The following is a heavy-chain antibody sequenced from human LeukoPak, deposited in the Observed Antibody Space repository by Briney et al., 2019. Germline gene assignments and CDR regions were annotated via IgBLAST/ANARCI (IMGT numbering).Heavy chain of an antibody. V-gene: IGHV3-53*01. Sequence: GGSLRLSCAASGFTVSSNYMSWVRQAPGKGLEWVSIIYTDVSGGSTYYADSVKGRFTISRDNSKNTLYLQMNSLRAEDTAVYYCARARKYYYDSSGYSYFDYWGQGTLVTVSS. D-gene: IGHD3-22*01. J-gene: IGHJ4*02. CDR1: GFTVSSNY. CDR3: ARARKYYYDSSGYSYFDY. CDR2: IYTDVSGGST.